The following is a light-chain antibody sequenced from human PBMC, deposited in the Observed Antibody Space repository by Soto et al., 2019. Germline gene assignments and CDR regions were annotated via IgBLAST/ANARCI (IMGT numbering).Light chain of an antibody. V-gene: IGLV2-14*01. CDR1: SSDVGGYNY. CDR3: SSYTSSSNYV. J-gene: IGLJ1*01. CDR2: DVS. Sequence: QSALTQPASVSGSPGQSITISCTGTSSDVGGYNYVSWYQQHPGKAPKLMIYDVSNRPSGVSNRFSGSKSGNTASLTISGLQAEDKADYYCSSYTSSSNYVFGTGTKLTVL.